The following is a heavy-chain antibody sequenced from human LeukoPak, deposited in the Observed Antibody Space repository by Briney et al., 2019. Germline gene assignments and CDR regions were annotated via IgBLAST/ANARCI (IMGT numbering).Heavy chain of an antibody. V-gene: IGHV4-34*01. CDR3: ATLPGYSSG. CDR1: DGPFSGYY. D-gene: IGHD6-19*01. Sequence: SQTLSLTCAVYDGPFSGYYWSWLRQPPGKGLEWIGEINHSGSTNYNPSLKSRVTISVDTSKNQFSLKLSSVTAADTAVYYCATLPGYSSGWGQGPLCTVSS. CDR2: INHSGST. J-gene: IGHJ4*02.